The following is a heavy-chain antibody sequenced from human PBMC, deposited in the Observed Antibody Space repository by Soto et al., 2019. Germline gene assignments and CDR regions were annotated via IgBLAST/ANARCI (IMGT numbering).Heavy chain of an antibody. Sequence: QVQLQQSGPGLVKPSETLSLTCTVSGGSISSYYWTWIRQSPGKGLEWIGSIYYSGSANYNPSLKSRLTMSVDTSKNQFSLNLRSVTAADTAVYYCVRELAPKIWGQGTMVTVSS. CDR1: GGSISSYY. CDR2: IYYSGSA. CDR3: VRELAPKI. D-gene: IGHD3-3*02. V-gene: IGHV4-59*01. J-gene: IGHJ3*02.